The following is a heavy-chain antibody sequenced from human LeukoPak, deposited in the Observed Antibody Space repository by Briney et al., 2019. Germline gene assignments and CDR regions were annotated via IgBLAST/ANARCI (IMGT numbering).Heavy chain of an antibody. Sequence: ASVKVSCKASGYTFTNYGISWVRQAPGQRLEWMGWISAYTGNTNYAQNFQGRVTMTTDTSTSTAFMDLRSLRSDDTAVYYWARSGVGYFYDNTGYYPLDYWGQGTLVTVSS. J-gene: IGHJ4*02. D-gene: IGHD3-22*01. CDR1: GYTFTNYG. CDR2: ISAYTGNT. V-gene: IGHV1-18*01. CDR3: ARSGVGYFYDNTGYYPLDY.